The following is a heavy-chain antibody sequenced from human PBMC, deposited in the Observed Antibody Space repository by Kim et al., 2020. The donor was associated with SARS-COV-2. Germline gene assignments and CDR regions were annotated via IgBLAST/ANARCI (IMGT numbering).Heavy chain of an antibody. J-gene: IGHJ4*02. CDR2: ISGSGGST. V-gene: IGHV3-23*01. D-gene: IGHD4-17*01. Sequence: GRSLRLSCAASGFTFSSYAMSWVRQAPGKGLEWVSAISGSGGSTYYADSVKGRFTISRDNSKNTLYLQMNSLRAEDTAVYYCAKDSGNYDYGDYRQGYWGQGTLVTVSS. CDR3: AKDSGNYDYGDYRQGY. CDR1: GFTFSSYA.